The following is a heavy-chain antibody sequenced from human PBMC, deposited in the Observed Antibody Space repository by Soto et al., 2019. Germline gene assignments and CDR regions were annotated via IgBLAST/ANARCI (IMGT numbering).Heavy chain of an antibody. CDR3: ARDPIWTYTWNYARLNYLDP. CDR2: IHTAKGNT. Sequence: ASVKVSCKASGYTFTSYYMHWVRQAPGQGLEWMGWIHTAKGNTKYSQKFEARVTLTRDTAASTAYMELNSLRSDDTAVYYCARDPIWTYTWNYARLNYLDPWGQGTLVTVSS. J-gene: IGHJ5*02. D-gene: IGHD1-7*01. V-gene: IGHV1-3*04. CDR1: GYTFTSYY.